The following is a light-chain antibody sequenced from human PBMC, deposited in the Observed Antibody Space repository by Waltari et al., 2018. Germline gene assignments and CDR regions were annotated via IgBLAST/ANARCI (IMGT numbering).Light chain of an antibody. CDR1: SSDVGGYNY. CDR2: EVS. J-gene: IGLJ2*01. Sequence: QSALTQPASVSGSHGQSITISCTGTSSDVGGYNYASWYQQHPGKAPKLMIYEVSNRPSGVSNRFSGSKSGNTASLTISGLQAEDEADYYCSSYTSSSTYVVFGGGTKLTVL. CDR3: SSYTSSSTYVV. V-gene: IGLV2-14*01.